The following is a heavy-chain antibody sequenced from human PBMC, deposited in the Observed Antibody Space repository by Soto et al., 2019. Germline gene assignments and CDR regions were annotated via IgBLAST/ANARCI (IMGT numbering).Heavy chain of an antibody. V-gene: IGHV1-2*02. J-gene: IGHJ2*01. D-gene: IGHD6-19*01. CDR3: ARMRGFGGWYHYWYFDL. CDR1: GYTFTGYY. CDR2: INPNSGGT. Sequence: QVQLVQSGAEVKKPGASVKVSCKASGYTFTGYYMHWVRQAPGQGLEWMGWINPNSGGTNYAQKFQGGVTMTRDTSISTAYMELSRLRSDDTAVYYCARMRGFGGWYHYWYFDLWGRGTLVTVSS.